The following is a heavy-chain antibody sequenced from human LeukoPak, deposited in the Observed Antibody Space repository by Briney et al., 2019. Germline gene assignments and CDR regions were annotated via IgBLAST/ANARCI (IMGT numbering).Heavy chain of an antibody. J-gene: IGHJ6*02. D-gene: IGHD4-17*01. CDR1: GFSFSSYG. CDR3: ARGDATVTTIHGMDV. CDR2: IAYDGSNK. Sequence: GGSLRLSCAASGFSFSSYGMHWVRQAPDKGLEWVAVIAYDGSNKYYADSVKGRFTISRDNSKNTLYLQMNSLRAEDTAVYYCARGDATVTTIHGMDVWGQGTTVTVSS. V-gene: IGHV3-30*19.